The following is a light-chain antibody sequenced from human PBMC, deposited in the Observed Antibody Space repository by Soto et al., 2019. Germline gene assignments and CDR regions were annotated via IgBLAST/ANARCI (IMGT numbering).Light chain of an antibody. CDR2: DVS. V-gene: IGLV2-14*01. J-gene: IGLJ1*01. Sequence: QSALTQPASVSGSTGQSITISCTGTSSDVGAYNYDSWYQQYPGEAPKVIIYDVSHRPAGVSNRFSGSKSGNTASLTISGLQTQDEADYYCSSYTSATTYVFGPGTKLTVL. CDR1: SSDVGAYNY. CDR3: SSYTSATTYV.